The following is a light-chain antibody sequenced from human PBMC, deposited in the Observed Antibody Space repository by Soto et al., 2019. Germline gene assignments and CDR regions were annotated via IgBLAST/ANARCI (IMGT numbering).Light chain of an antibody. Sequence: QSVLTQPPSASGSPGQSVTISCNGTSSDVGGYNYVSWYQQHPGKAPKLLIYEVTKRPSGVPDRFSGSKSGNTASLTVSGLQADDGADYYCGSHGNNNVFGTGTKLTVL. CDR3: GSHGNNNV. V-gene: IGLV2-8*01. CDR1: SSDVGGYNY. J-gene: IGLJ1*01. CDR2: EVT.